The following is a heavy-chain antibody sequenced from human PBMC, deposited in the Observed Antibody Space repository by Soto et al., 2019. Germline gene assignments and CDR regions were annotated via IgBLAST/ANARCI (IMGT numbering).Heavy chain of an antibody. CDR1: GYTFSKYW. V-gene: IGHV5-51*01. Sequence: GESLKISCMGSGYTFSKYWIGWVRQTPGKGLEWMGMIYPGDSDARYSPSFEGQVTFSVGKSINTAYLQWNSLKASDTAMYYCARQGGEYNTMSDYWGQGTLVTVSS. CDR2: IYPGDSDA. D-gene: IGHD3-10*01. J-gene: IGHJ4*02. CDR3: ARQGGEYNTMSDY.